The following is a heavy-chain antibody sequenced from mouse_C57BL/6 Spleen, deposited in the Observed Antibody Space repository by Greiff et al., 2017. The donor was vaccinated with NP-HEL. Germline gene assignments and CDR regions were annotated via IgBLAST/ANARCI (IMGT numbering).Heavy chain of an antibody. V-gene: IGHV5-17*01. CDR3: ARCGYYVPYAMDY. CDR1: GFTFSDYG. CDR2: ISSGSSTI. Sequence: EVQVVESGGGLVKPGGSLKLSCAASGFTFSDYGMHWVRQAPEKGLEWVAYISSGSSTIYYADTVKGRFTISRDNAKNTLFLQMTSLRSEDTAMYYCARCGYYVPYAMDYWGQGTSVTVSS. J-gene: IGHJ4*01. D-gene: IGHD2-3*01.